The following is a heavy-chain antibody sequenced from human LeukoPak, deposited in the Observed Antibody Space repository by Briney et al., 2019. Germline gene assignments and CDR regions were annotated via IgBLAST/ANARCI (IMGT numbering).Heavy chain of an antibody. J-gene: IGHJ4*02. CDR2: IYYSGST. CDR1: GGSISSNY. CDR3: ARRGVVAVAGHDCFDY. Sequence: PSETLSLTCTVSGGSISSNYWSWIRQPPGKGLEWIGYIYYSGSTNYNPSLKSRVTISVDTSKNQFSLKLSSVTAADTAVYYCARRGVVAVAGHDCFDYWGLGTLVTVSS. D-gene: IGHD6-19*01. V-gene: IGHV4-59*08.